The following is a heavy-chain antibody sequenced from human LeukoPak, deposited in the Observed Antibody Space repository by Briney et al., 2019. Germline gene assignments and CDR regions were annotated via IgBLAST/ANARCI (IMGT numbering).Heavy chain of an antibody. Sequence: PSQTLSLTCTVSGGSISSGGYYWSWIRQHPGKGLEWIGYIYYNGSTYYNPSLKSRVTISVDTSKNQFSLKVSSVTAADTAVYYCARDAAIWVGEFYYYYGMDVWGQGTTVTVSS. CDR1: GGSISSGGYY. CDR2: IYYNGST. D-gene: IGHD3-10*01. V-gene: IGHV4-31*03. J-gene: IGHJ6*02. CDR3: ARDAAIWVGEFYYYYGMDV.